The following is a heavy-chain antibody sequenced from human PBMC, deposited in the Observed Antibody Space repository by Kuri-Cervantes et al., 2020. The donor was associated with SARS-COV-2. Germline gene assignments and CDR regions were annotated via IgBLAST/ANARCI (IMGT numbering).Heavy chain of an antibody. CDR2: IIPFFGTP. D-gene: IGHD4-23*01. J-gene: IGHJ4*02. V-gene: IGHV1-69*13. CDR3: ARDVGYGGSSELDITYFDC. Sequence: SVKVSCKASGYTFIDYYMHWVRQAPGQGLEWMGGIIPFFGTPSYAQRFEGRVTITADESTSTVYMEMTRLTFEDSAVYFCARDVGYGGSSELDITYFDCWGQGTLVTVSS. CDR1: GYTFIDYY.